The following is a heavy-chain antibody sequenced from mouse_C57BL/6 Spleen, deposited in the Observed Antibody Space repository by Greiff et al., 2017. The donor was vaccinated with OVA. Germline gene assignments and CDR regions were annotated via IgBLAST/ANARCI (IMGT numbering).Heavy chain of an antibody. CDR2: IYPGSGST. Sequence: QVQLQQPGAELVKPGASVKMSCTASGYTFTSYWITWVKQRPGQGLEWIGDIYPGSGSTNYNEKFKSKATLTVDTSSSTAYLQLSSLTSEDSAVYYCARSGYYDSYYFDYWGQGTTLTVSS. CDR3: ARSGYYDSYYFDY. CDR1: GYTFTSYW. D-gene: IGHD2-4*01. J-gene: IGHJ2*01. V-gene: IGHV1-55*01.